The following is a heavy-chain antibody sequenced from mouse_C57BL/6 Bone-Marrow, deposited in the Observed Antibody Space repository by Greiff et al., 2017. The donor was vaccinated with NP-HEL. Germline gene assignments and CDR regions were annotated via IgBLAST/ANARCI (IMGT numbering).Heavy chain of an antibody. D-gene: IGHD1-1*01. J-gene: IGHJ3*01. CDR2: IYPGSGNT. Sequence: QVQLQQPGAELVKPGASVKMSCKASGYTFTSYWITWVKQRPGQGLEWIGDIYPGSGNTNYNEKFKSKATLTVDTSTSTAYMQLSSLTSEDSAVYYCARSPIFISVAYWGQGTLVTVSA. CDR3: ARSPIFISVAY. V-gene: IGHV1-55*01. CDR1: GYTFTSYW.